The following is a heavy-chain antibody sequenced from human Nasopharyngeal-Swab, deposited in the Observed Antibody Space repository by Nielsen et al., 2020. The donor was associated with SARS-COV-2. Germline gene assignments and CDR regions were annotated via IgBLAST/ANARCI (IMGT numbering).Heavy chain of an antibody. Sequence: SETLSLTCSVSGGSMNSYTWTWIRQPPGKGLEWMGYVYFSGSSNYNPSLKSRLTISVDTARNQFSLKLTSVTAADTAVYYCASGGGEGPYYYYYGMDVWGQGTTVTVSS. CDR1: GGSMNSYT. V-gene: IGHV4-59*08. CDR3: ASGGGEGPYYYYYGMDV. CDR2: VYFSGSS. D-gene: IGHD2-21*01. J-gene: IGHJ6*02.